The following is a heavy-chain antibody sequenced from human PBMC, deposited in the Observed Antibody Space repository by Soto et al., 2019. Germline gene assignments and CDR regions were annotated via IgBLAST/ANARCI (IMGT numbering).Heavy chain of an antibody. CDR3: VRPRPSGENYGMDV. Sequence: GGSLRLSCAVSGFSFGTYTVNWVRQAPGMGLEWVAGLSDSVGTTHYAYSVKGRFTISRDKSKNTLYLQMDSLRAEETAVYYCVRPRPSGENYGMDVWGQGTTVTAP. V-gene: IGHV3-23*01. CDR1: GFSFGTYT. J-gene: IGHJ6*02. CDR2: LSDSVGTT. D-gene: IGHD3-16*01.